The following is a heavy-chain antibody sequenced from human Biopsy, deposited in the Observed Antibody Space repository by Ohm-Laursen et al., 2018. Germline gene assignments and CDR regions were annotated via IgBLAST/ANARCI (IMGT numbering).Heavy chain of an antibody. J-gene: IGHJ4*02. CDR2: ISGSGGTT. CDR3: AKDHCSGGTCYSDGPVFDF. D-gene: IGHD2-15*01. CDR1: GFTFISYV. V-gene: IGHV3-23*01. Sequence: SLRLSCAAPGFTFISYVMSWVRQAPGKGLEWVSTISGSGGTTYCADSVKGRFTISRDNSKNTLYLQMNSLRAEDTAVYYCAKDHCSGGTCYSDGPVFDFWGQGTLVTVSS.